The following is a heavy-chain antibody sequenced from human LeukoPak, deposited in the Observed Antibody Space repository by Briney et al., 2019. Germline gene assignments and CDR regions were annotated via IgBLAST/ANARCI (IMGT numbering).Heavy chain of an antibody. J-gene: IGHJ4*03. CDR3: ARHSGGRSGYEGGFDY. V-gene: IGHV4-39*01. CDR2: IYYSGST. D-gene: IGHD5-12*01. CDR1: GGSISSSSYY. Sequence: PETRSLTCTVFGGSISSSSYYWGRIRQPPGKGLEWIGSIYYSGSTYYNPSRKSRLTISVDTAKNKFSLTLSSVTAADTAVYHCARHSGGRSGYEGGFDYWGHGNLGSVSS.